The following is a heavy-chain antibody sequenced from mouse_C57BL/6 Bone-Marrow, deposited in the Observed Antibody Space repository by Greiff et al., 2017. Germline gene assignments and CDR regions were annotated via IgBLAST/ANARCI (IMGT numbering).Heavy chain of an antibody. Sequence: VQLQQPGAELVKPGASVKMSCKASGYTFTSYWITWVKQRPGQGLEWIGDIYPGSGSTNYNEKFKSKATLTVDTSSSTAYMQLSSLTSEDSAVYYCARVGTTVVATKDYFDYWGQGTTLTVSS. CDR3: ARVGTTVVATKDYFDY. CDR1: GYTFTSYW. CDR2: IYPGSGST. D-gene: IGHD1-1*01. J-gene: IGHJ2*01. V-gene: IGHV1-55*01.